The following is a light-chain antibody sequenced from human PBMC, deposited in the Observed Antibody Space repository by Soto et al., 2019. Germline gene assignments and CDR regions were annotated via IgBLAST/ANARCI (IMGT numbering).Light chain of an antibody. V-gene: IGKV3-20*01. J-gene: IGKJ1*01. CDR3: QQYGSSPET. Sequence: EIVLTQSPGTLSLSPGEKATLSCRASQSVSNNYLAWYQQKPGQAPRLLISDASNRATGIPARFSGSGSETGFTLTISRLEPEDFAVYYCQQYGSSPETFGQGTKVDI. CDR2: DAS. CDR1: QSVSNNY.